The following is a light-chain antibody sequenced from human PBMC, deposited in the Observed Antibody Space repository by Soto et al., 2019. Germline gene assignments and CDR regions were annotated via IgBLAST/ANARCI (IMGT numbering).Light chain of an antibody. CDR1: SSDVGGYNY. J-gene: IGLJ2*01. CDR2: DVS. Sequence: QSALTQPASVSGSPGQSITISCTGTSSDVGGYNYVSWYQQHPGKAPKLMIYDVSNRPSGVSNRFSGSKSGNTASLTISGLPAEDEADYYCSSYTSSSTLDVVFGGGTKVTVL. V-gene: IGLV2-14*01. CDR3: SSYTSSSTLDVV.